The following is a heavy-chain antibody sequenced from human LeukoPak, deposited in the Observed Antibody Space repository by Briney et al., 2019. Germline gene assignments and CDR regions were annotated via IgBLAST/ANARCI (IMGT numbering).Heavy chain of an antibody. V-gene: IGHV1-69*06. CDR1: GGTFSSYA. CDR3: ARAPPYSSGLNY. CDR2: IIPIFGTA. Sequence: GASEKVSCKASGGTFSSYAISWVRQAPGQGLEWMGGIIPIFGTANYAQKFQGRVTITADKSTSTAYMELSSLRSEDTAVYYCARAPPYSSGLNYWGQGTLVTVSS. D-gene: IGHD6-19*01. J-gene: IGHJ4*02.